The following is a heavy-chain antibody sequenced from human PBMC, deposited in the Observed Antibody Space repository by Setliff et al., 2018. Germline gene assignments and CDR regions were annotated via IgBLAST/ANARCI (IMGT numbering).Heavy chain of an antibody. CDR1: GFTFSSYW. V-gene: IGHV3-7*01. Sequence: LRLSCAASGFTFSSYWMIWGRQAPGKGLGWGANIKQDGSEKYYVDSVKGRFAISSDNAKTSLYLRMNSWSAADAAMYYCARDATYYDFWSDYSPDAFDIWGQGTMVTVS. J-gene: IGHJ3*02. CDR3: ARDATYYDFWSDYSPDAFDI. D-gene: IGHD3-3*01. CDR2: IKQDGSEK.